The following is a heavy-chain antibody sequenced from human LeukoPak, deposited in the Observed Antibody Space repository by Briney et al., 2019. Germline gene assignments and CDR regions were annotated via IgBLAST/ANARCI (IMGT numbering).Heavy chain of an antibody. Sequence: GGSLRLSCAASGFTLSNYAMNWVRQAPGKGLEWVSSINGSGDKTYYADSVKGRFSISRDNPKNTLYLQMNSLRAEDTAVYYCAKPAKTDSADYWGQGTLVTVSS. CDR2: INGSGDKT. J-gene: IGHJ4*02. CDR1: GFTLSNYA. CDR3: AKPAKTDSADY. V-gene: IGHV3-23*01. D-gene: IGHD1-14*01.